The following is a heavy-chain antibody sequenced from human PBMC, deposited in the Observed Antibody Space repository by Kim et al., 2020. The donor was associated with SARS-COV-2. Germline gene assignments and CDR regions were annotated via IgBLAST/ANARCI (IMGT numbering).Heavy chain of an antibody. J-gene: IGHJ4*02. CDR3: ARAYYYDSSGYYYENVFDY. D-gene: IGHD3-22*01. CDR1: GYTFTSYA. Sequence: ASVKVSCKASGYTFTSYAMHWVRQAPGQRLEWMGWINAGNGNTKYSQKFQGRVTITRDTSASTAYMELSSLRSEDTAVYYCARAYYYDSSGYYYENVFDYWGQGTLVTVSS. CDR2: INAGNGNT. V-gene: IGHV1-3*01.